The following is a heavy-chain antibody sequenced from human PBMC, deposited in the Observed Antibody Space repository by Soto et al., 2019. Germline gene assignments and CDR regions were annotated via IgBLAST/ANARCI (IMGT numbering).Heavy chain of an antibody. J-gene: IGHJ5*02. D-gene: IGHD2-15*01. CDR3: ARGEERVARPSGS. CDR1: GGSISSYY. Sequence: QVQLQESGPGLVKPSETLSLTCTVSGGSISSYYWSWIRQPPGTGLEWIGYIYYSGSTNYNPSLKCRVTISGGTSKNQFALKLSSVTAADTAVSYCARGEERVARPSGSWGQGTLVTVSS. CDR2: IYYSGST. V-gene: IGHV4-59*01.